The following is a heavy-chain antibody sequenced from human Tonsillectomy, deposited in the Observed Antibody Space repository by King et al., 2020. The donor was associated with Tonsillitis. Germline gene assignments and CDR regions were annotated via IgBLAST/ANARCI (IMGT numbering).Heavy chain of an antibody. V-gene: IGHV3-30*03. CDR2: MSYDGINK. J-gene: IGHJ6*02. D-gene: IGHD2-15*01. Sequence: VQLVESGGGVVQPGRSLRLSCVASRFTFSSYGMQWVRQAPGKGLEWVAFMSYDGINKYYTDSVKGRFTNSRDNSKNTLYLQMNSLRAEDTAVYYCARGGDCSGGSCYYYYGMDVWGQGTTVTVSS. CDR3: ARGGDCSGGSCYYYYGMDV. CDR1: RFTFSSYG.